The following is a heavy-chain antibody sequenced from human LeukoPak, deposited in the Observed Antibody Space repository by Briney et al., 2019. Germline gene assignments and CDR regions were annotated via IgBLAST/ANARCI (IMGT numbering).Heavy chain of an antibody. V-gene: IGHV3-30*02. CDR3: ASLDIVVVPAASGTDWFDP. CDR2: IRYDGSNK. Sequence: GGSLRLSCAASGFTFSSYGMHWVRQAPGKGLEWVAFIRYDGSNKYYADSVKGRFTISRDNSKNTLYLQMNSLRAEDTAVYYFASLDIVVVPAASGTDWFDPWGQGTLVTVSS. J-gene: IGHJ5*02. CDR1: GFTFSSYG. D-gene: IGHD2-2*01.